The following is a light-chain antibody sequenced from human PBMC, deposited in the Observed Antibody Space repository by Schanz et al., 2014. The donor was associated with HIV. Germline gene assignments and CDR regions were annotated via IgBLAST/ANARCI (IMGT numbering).Light chain of an antibody. CDR2: ATS. V-gene: IGKV3-20*01. Sequence: EIVLTQSPGTLSLSPGERATLSCWASQRLSSSYLAWYQQKRDQPPRLVIYATSTRAAGIPDRFSGTGSGTDFTLTISSLEPEDFAVYYCQHYGSSFGPGTKVDIK. CDR1: QRLSSSY. CDR3: QHYGSS. J-gene: IGKJ3*01.